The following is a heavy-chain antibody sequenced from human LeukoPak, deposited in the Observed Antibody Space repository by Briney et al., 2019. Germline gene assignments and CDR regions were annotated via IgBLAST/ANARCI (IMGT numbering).Heavy chain of an antibody. D-gene: IGHD2-2*01. CDR2: IGAYNANT. Sequence: ASVKVSCKASGYTFTTYGISWVRQAPGQGLEWMGWIGAYNANTNYAQKFQGRVTMTTDTSTSTAYMELRSLRSDDTAVYYCARDAGIVVVPAAPILWGQGTLVTVSS. J-gene: IGHJ4*02. CDR1: GYTFTTYG. CDR3: ARDAGIVVVPAAPIL. V-gene: IGHV1-18*01.